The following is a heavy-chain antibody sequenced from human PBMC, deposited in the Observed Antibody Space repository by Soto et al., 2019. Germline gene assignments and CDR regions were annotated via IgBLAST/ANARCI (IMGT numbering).Heavy chain of an antibody. D-gene: IGHD6-13*01. CDR2: ISAYNGNT. Sequence: ASVKVSCKASGYTFTSYGISLVRQAPGQGLEWMGWISAYNGNTNYAQKLQGRVTMTTDTSTSTAYMELSSVTAADTAVYYCARGRSLRIAAAGKDRDYWGQGTLVTVSS. CDR1: GYTFTSYG. J-gene: IGHJ4*02. CDR3: ARGRSLRIAAAGKDRDY. V-gene: IGHV1-18*01.